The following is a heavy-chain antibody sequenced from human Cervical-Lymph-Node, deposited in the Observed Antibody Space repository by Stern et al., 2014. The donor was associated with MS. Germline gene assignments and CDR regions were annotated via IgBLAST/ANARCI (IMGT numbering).Heavy chain of an antibody. Sequence: VQLLESGGAVVQPGRSLRLSCAASGFTFSSYGMHCVRQAPGTGLEWGTVISYDGNHKYYAASVKGRFPISRDNSKNTLHLQMNSVTPDDTAIYYCARDYEDTSMLFDHWGQGTLVTVSS. CDR1: GFTFSSYG. V-gene: IGHV3-30*03. CDR2: ISYDGNHK. CDR3: ARDYEDTSMLFDH. D-gene: IGHD2-8*01. J-gene: IGHJ4*02.